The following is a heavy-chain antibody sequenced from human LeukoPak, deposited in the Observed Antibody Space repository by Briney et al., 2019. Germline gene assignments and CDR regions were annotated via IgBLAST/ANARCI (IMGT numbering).Heavy chain of an antibody. CDR2: INWNSASI. CDR1: GFTFKTFW. D-gene: IGHD1-26*01. J-gene: IGHJ4*02. V-gene: IGHV3-9*01. Sequence: QPGRSLRLPYAASGFTFKTFWMSWVPQAPRKGLEEVSGINWNSASIDYAASVKGRFTISRDNAKNSLYLQMNSLRAEDTALYYCAKDTRPGSNNQWDYFDYWGQGTLVTVSS. CDR3: AKDTRPGSNNQWDYFDY.